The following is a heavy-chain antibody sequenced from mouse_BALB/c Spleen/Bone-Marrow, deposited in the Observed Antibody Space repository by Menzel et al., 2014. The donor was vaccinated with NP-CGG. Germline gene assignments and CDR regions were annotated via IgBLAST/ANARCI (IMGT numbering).Heavy chain of an antibody. CDR3: ARNYYGSFAY. CDR1: GFTFSNYA. D-gene: IGHD1-1*01. J-gene: IGHJ3*01. CDR2: ISTGGST. V-gene: IGHV5-6-5*01. Sequence: EVQGVESGGDLVKPGGSLKLSCAAPGFTFSNYALSWVRQTPEKRLEWVASISTGGSTYYLDSVKGRFTISRDSARNILYLQMSSLRSEDTAMYYCARNYYGSFAYWGHGTLVTVSA.